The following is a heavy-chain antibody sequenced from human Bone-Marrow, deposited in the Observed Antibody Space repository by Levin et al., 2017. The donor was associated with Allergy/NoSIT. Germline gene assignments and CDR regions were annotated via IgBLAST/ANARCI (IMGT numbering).Heavy chain of an antibody. Sequence: PGESLKISCAASGFTFSSYAMTWVRQAPGKGLEWISGLSGRGETTYYADSVKGRFTISRDNDKNTLFLQMNSLRNEDTALFYCAKWVRGSDGGWFFDFWGRGTLVTVSS. CDR1: GFTFSSYA. V-gene: IGHV3-23*01. J-gene: IGHJ2*01. CDR3: AKWVRGSDGGWFFDF. D-gene: IGHD3-16*01. CDR2: LSGRGETT.